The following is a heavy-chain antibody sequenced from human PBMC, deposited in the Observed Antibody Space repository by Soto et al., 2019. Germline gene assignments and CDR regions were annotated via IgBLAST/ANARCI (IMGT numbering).Heavy chain of an antibody. CDR1: GFTFTSYA. Sequence: EVQLLESGGGLVRPGGSLRLSCAASGFTFTSYAMTWVRQAPGKELEWVSGISGTGGSTYYADSVKGRFTISRDKSKNTLYLHVNSLRAEDTAVYYCARGSAYSDYDLEYWGQGTLVTVSS. V-gene: IGHV3-23*01. CDR2: ISGTGGST. J-gene: IGHJ4*02. D-gene: IGHD4-17*01. CDR3: ARGSAYSDYDLEY.